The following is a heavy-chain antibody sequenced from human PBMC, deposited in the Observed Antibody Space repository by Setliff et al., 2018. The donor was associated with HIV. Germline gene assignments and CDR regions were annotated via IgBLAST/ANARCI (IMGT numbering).Heavy chain of an antibody. Sequence: KPSETLSLTCSVSGDSIGTYYWNWIRQTPGKRLEWIGFFYYGGSTDYNPALNNRVAISVDTSRNRVALKMTSVTAADTAVYYCAKARLLGGFLSWGRGALVTVSS. V-gene: IGHV4-59*01. CDR1: GDSIGTYY. D-gene: IGHD7-27*01. CDR2: FYYGGST. CDR3: AKARLLGGFLS. J-gene: IGHJ5*02.